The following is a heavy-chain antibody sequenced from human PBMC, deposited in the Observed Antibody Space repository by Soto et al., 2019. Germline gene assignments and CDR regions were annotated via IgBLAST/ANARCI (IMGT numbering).Heavy chain of an antibody. CDR1: GFTFSDYY. CDR3: ASPTVTPHYGMDV. J-gene: IGHJ6*02. Sequence: QVQLVESGGGLVKPGGYLRLSCVASGFTFSDYYMSWIRQAPGKGLEWVSYISSSGSTIYYADSGKGRFTISRDNAKNSLYLQMNSLRAEDTAVYYCASPTVTPHYGMDVWGQGTTVTVSS. D-gene: IGHD4-17*01. CDR2: ISSSGSTI. V-gene: IGHV3-11*01.